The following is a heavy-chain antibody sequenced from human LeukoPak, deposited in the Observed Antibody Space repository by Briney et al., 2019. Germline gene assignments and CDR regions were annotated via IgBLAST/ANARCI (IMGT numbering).Heavy chain of an antibody. V-gene: IGHV3-23*01. Sequence: GGSLRLSFAASGFTFSSYAMGCGRQAPGEGLERGSAISGSVGSTYYADSVKGRFTISRDNSKNTLYLQMNSLRAEDTAVYYCAREAIDWRLQDGYNSLSSYYFDYWGQGTLVTVSS. CDR1: GFTFSSYA. D-gene: IGHD5-24*01. CDR2: ISGSVGST. J-gene: IGHJ4*02. CDR3: AREAIDWRLQDGYNSLSSYYFDY.